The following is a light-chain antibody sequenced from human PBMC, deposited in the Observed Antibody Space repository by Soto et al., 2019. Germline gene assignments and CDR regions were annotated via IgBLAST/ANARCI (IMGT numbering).Light chain of an antibody. CDR1: SSDVGKYNY. CDR3: SSYTGSSINTVV. V-gene: IGLV2-14*01. Sequence: QSVLTQPASVSGSPGQSITISCTGTSSDVGKYNYVSWYQQHPAKAPKLMIFEVSNRPSRVSNRCSGSKSGNTASLTISGLQAEDEAEYYGSSYTGSSINTVVFGGGTKLTVL. J-gene: IGLJ2*01. CDR2: EVS.